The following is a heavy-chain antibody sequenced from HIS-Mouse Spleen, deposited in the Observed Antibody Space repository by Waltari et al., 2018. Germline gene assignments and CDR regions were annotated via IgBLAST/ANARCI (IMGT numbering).Heavy chain of an antibody. V-gene: IGHV4-39*07. CDR3: ARDYGDKWFDP. CDR1: GGSISSSSYY. D-gene: IGHD4-17*01. CDR2: FYYCWIT. Sequence: QLQLQESGPGLVKPSETLSLTCTVSGGSISSSSYYCGWIRQPPGKGLEWIGSFYYCWITYYIPSLKGRVTISVYTSNIQFSLKLSSVTAADTAVDYYARDYGDKWFDPWGQGTLVTVSS. J-gene: IGHJ5*02.